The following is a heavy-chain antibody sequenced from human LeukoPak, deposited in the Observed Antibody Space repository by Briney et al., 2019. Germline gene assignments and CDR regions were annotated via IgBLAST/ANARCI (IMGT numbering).Heavy chain of an antibody. Sequence: GASVKVSCKASGYTFTSYGISWVRQAPGQGLDWMGRISAYTGNTNYAQKLQGRVTMTTDTSTSTAYMELRSLRSDDTAVYYCARERVAVVVVPAAIRFGYYYYGMDVWGQGTTVTVSS. J-gene: IGHJ6*02. V-gene: IGHV1-18*01. CDR3: ARERVAVVVVPAAIRFGYYYYGMDV. CDR1: GYTFTSYG. CDR2: ISAYTGNT. D-gene: IGHD2-2*01.